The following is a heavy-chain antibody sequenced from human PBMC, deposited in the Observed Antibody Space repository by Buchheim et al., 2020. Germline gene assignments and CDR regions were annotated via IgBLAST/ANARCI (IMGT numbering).Heavy chain of an antibody. Sequence: QVQLVESGGGVVQPGRSLRLSCAASGFTFSSYGMHWVRQAPGKGLEWVAVIWYDGSNKYYADSVKGRFTISRDNSKNTLYLQMNSLRAQDTAVYYCAKDPYSSSSLYTNWFDPWGHGTL. CDR1: GFTFSSYG. CDR3: AKDPYSSSSLYTNWFDP. D-gene: IGHD6-6*01. V-gene: IGHV3-33*06. CDR2: IWYDGSNK. J-gene: IGHJ5*02.